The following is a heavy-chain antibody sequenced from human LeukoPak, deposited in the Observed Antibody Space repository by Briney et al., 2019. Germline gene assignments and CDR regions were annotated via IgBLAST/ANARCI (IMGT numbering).Heavy chain of an antibody. Sequence: SETLSLTCTVSGGSISSGGYYWSWIRQHPGKGLEWIGYIYYSGSTYYNPSLKSRVTISVDTSKNQFSLKLSSVTAADTAVYYCARVSSMVSWGGYYGMDVWGQGTTVTVSS. D-gene: IGHD3-10*01. CDR2: IYYSGST. CDR3: ARVSSMVSWGGYYGMDV. J-gene: IGHJ6*02. CDR1: GGSISSGGYY. V-gene: IGHV4-31*03.